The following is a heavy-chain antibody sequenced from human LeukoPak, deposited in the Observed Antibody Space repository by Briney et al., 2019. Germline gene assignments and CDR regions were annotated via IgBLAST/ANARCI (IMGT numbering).Heavy chain of an antibody. Sequence: PGGSLGLSCVASGFTFSSYAMSWVRQAPGKGLEWVSVIRGSGGSTYYADSVKGRFTIFRDNSKNTLYLQMDSLRGDDTAVYYCATGRDGYNLDYWGQGTLVTVSS. V-gene: IGHV3-23*01. J-gene: IGHJ4*02. CDR2: IRGSGGST. CDR3: ATGRDGYNLDY. CDR1: GFTFSSYA. D-gene: IGHD5-24*01.